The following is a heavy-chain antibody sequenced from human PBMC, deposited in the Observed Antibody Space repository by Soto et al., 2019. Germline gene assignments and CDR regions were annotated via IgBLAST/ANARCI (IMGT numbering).Heavy chain of an antibody. D-gene: IGHD3-22*01. CDR1: GGSIISSGYY. V-gene: IGHV4-39*01. CDR2: IYSSGST. J-gene: IGHJ3*01. CDR3: ATPVSSGYQAFEV. Sequence: PSETLSLTCTVSGGSIISSGYYWGWIRQPPGKGLEWIGSIYSSGSTYYNPSLKSRVTISVDTSKNQFSLKLSSVTAADTAVHYCATPVSSGYQAFEVWGQGTMVTVSS.